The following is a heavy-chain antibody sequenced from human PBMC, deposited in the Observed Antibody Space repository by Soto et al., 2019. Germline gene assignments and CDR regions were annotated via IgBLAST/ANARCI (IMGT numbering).Heavy chain of an antibody. Sequence: PSQALSLTCSISWASLSSNITAWNCIRQSPSRGLEWLGRAYYRFRWYNDYALSVKSRITINPDTSKNQFSLQLNSVTPEDTAVYYCARVVPYKWQEPLLDAFDIWGQGTMVTVSS. D-gene: IGHD1-20*01. V-gene: IGHV6-1*01. CDR2: AYYRFRWYN. CDR3: ARVVPYKWQEPLLDAFDI. J-gene: IGHJ3*02. CDR1: WASLSSNITA.